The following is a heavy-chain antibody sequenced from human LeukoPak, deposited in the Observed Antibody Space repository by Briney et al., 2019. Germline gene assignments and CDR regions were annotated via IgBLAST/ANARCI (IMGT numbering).Heavy chain of an antibody. D-gene: IGHD6-19*01. CDR3: ARERIAVAGNDAFDI. J-gene: IGHJ3*02. CDR2: IIPIFGTA. V-gene: IGHV1-69*13. Sequence: SVKVSCKASGATFTSYAISWVRQAPGQGLEWMGGIIPIFGTANYAQKFQGRVTITADESTSTAYMELSSLRSEDTAVYYCARERIAVAGNDAFDIWGQGTVVTVSS. CDR1: GATFTSYA.